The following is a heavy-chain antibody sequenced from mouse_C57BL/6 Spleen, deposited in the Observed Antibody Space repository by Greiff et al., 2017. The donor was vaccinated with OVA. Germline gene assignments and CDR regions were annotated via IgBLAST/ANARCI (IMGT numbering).Heavy chain of an antibody. V-gene: IGHV1-26*01. CDR3: AFYYGSSRGWYFDV. J-gene: IGHJ1*03. CDR2: INPNNGGT. CDR1: GYTFTDYY. D-gene: IGHD1-1*01. Sequence: EVQLQQSGPELVKPGASVKISCKASGYTFTDYYMNWVKQSHGKSLEWIGDINPNNGGTSYNQKFKGKATLTVDKSSSTAYMELRSLTSEDSAVYYCAFYYGSSRGWYFDVWGTGTTVTVSS.